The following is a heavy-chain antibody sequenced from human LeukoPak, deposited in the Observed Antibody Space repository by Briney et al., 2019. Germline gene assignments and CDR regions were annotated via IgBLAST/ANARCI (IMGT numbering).Heavy chain of an antibody. Sequence: PGGSLRLSCAASGFTVSSNYMSWVRQAPGKGLEWVSVIYSGGSTYYADSVKGRFTISSDNSKNALYLQMNSLRAEDTAVYYCARDPYYDSSGYLDWGQGTLVTVSS. D-gene: IGHD3-22*01. CDR2: IYSGGST. CDR1: GFTVSSNY. J-gene: IGHJ4*02. CDR3: ARDPYYDSSGYLD. V-gene: IGHV3-53*01.